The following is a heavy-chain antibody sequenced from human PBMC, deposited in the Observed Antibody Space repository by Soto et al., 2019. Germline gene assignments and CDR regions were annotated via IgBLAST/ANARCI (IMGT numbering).Heavy chain of an antibody. CDR1: GYTFTGYY. CDR3: ARDGTPYYDFWSGYYYYGMDV. V-gene: IGHV1-2*04. J-gene: IGHJ6*02. D-gene: IGHD3-3*01. Sequence: ASVKVSCKASGYTFTGYYMHWVRQAPGQGLEWMGWINPNSGGTNYAQKFQGWVTMTRDTSISTAYMELSRLRSNDTAVYYCARDGTPYYDFWSGYYYYGMDVWGQGTTVTVSS. CDR2: INPNSGGT.